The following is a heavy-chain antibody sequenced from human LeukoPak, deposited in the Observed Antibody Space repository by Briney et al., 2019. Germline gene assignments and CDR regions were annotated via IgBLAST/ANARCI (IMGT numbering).Heavy chain of an antibody. CDR3: ARGSWDFWSGPVYGMDV. Sequence: GASVKVSCKASGYTFTSYGISWVRQAPGQGLEWMGWISAYNGNTNYAQKLQGRVTMTTDTSTSTAYMELRSLRSDDTAVYYCARGSWDFWSGPVYGMDVWGQGTTVTVSS. CDR2: ISAYNGNT. J-gene: IGHJ6*02. D-gene: IGHD3-3*01. V-gene: IGHV1-18*01. CDR1: GYTFTSYG.